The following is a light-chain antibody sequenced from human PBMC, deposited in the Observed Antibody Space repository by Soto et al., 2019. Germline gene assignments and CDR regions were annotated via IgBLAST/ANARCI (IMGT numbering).Light chain of an antibody. CDR2: AAS. CDR3: QQSYSTPPT. Sequence: DIQVTQSPSSLSASVGDRVTITCRASQSISSYLDWYQQKPGKAPKLLIYAASSLQSGVPSRFSGSGSGTDFTLTSSRLQPYDFAAYYCQQSYSTPPTFGGGTKV. J-gene: IGKJ4*01. V-gene: IGKV1-39*01. CDR1: QSISSY.